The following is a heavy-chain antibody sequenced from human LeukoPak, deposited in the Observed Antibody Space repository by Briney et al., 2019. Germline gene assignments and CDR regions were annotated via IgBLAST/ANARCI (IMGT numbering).Heavy chain of an antibody. CDR1: GFTFSTSA. J-gene: IGHJ4*02. Sequence: GEPLRLSCAAPGFTFSTSAMTWVRQVPGEGLEWVSSIDYDSSHIYYAASVRGRFTISRDNARNSVYLQMNSLRVEDTAVYYCARDPLRYLRVGHYDYWGQGTLVAVSS. CDR3: ARDPLRYLRVGHYDY. D-gene: IGHD3-9*01. CDR2: IDYDSSHI. V-gene: IGHV3-21*01.